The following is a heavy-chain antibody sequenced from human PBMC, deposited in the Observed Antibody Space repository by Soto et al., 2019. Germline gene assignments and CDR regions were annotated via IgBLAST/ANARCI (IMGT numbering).Heavy chain of an antibody. Sequence: PGESLKISCKGSGYSFTSYWIGWVRQMPGKGLEWMGIIYPGDSDTRYSPSFQGQVTISADKSISTAYLQWSCLKASDTAMYYCARLSGCSSTSCYTHMDVWGQGTMVTVSS. D-gene: IGHD2-2*02. V-gene: IGHV5-51*01. CDR3: ARLSGCSSTSCYTHMDV. CDR1: GYSFTSYW. J-gene: IGHJ6*02. CDR2: IYPGDSDT.